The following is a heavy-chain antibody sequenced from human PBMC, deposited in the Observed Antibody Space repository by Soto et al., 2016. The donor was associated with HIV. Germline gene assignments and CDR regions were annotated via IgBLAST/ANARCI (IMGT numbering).Heavy chain of an antibody. CDR1: GGSISSSLY. CDR2: FYYTGTT. Sequence: QLQLQESGPGLVKPSETPSLTCTVSGGSISSSLYWGWIRQPPGKGLEWIGSFYYTGTTYYSPSLKSRVTISIDTSKNQFSLKVTSVTAADTAVYYCARHGVELGHWYFDLWGLAPWSLS. J-gene: IGHJ2*01. V-gene: IGHV4-39*01. D-gene: IGHD7-27*01. CDR3: ARHGVELGHWYFDL.